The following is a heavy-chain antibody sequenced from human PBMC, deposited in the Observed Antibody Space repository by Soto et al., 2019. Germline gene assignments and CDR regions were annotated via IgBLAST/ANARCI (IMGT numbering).Heavy chain of an antibody. D-gene: IGHD4-17*01. V-gene: IGHV3-7*03. CDR2: IKEDGSEK. CDR1: GFTFSSYW. CDR3: AVHDYGGSYVT. Sequence: GGSLRLSCAASGFTFSSYWMSWVRQAPGKGLEWVANIKEDGSEKYYVDSVKGRFTISRDNAKNSLYLQMSSLRAEDTAVYYCAVHDYGGSYVTWGQGTLVTVSS. J-gene: IGHJ5*02.